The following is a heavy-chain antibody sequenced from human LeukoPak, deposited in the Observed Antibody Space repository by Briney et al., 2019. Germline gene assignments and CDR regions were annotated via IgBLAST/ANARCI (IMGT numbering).Heavy chain of an antibody. J-gene: IGHJ6*02. CDR1: GFTFSDYY. CDR3: ARHQHYGMDV. CDR2: ISSSGSPI. Sequence: GGSLRLSCAASGFTFSDYYMSWIHQAPGRGLEWVSYISSSGSPISYADSVKGRSTISRDNTKNSLYLQMNSLRAEDTAVYYCARHQHYGMDVWGQGTTVTVSS. V-gene: IGHV3-11*01.